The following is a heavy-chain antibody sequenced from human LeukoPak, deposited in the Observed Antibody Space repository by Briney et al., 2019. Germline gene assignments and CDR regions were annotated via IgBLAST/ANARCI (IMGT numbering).Heavy chain of an antibody. V-gene: IGHV3-23*01. J-gene: IGHJ6*02. CDR2: ISGSGGST. Sequence: GGSLRLSCAASGFTFSSYAMSWVRQAPGKGLEWVSAISGSGGSTYYADSVKGRFTISRDNSKNTLYLQMNSLRAEDTAVYYCAKGGYSSSWDPPDYYYGMDVWGQGTTDTVSS. CDR3: AKGGYSSSWDPPDYYYGMDV. CDR1: GFTFSSYA. D-gene: IGHD6-13*01.